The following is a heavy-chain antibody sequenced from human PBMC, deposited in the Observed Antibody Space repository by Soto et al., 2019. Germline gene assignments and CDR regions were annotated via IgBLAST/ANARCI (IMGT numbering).Heavy chain of an antibody. V-gene: IGHV1-2*04. D-gene: IGHD3-22*01. CDR3: ARDAVFRTYYYDSSGRRVDACDI. J-gene: IGHJ3*02. CDR1: GYTFTGYY. Sequence: GASVKVSCKASGYTFTGYYMRWVRQAPGQGLEWMGWINPNSGGTNYAQKFQGWVTMTRDTSISTAYMELSRLRSDDTAVYYCARDAVFRTYYYDSSGRRVDACDIWGQGTMVTVS. CDR2: INPNSGGT.